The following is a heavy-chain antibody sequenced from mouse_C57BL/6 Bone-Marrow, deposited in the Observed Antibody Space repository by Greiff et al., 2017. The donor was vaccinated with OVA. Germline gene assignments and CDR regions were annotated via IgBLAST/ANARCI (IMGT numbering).Heavy chain of an antibody. D-gene: IGHD2-12*01. CDR3: AREGRYPYSSSRGYAMDY. CDR2: IDPSDSYT. V-gene: IGHV1-69*01. J-gene: IGHJ4*01. CDR1: GYTFTSYW. Sequence: VQLQQPGAELVMPGASVKLSCKASGYTFTSYWMHWVKQRPGQGLEWIGEIDPSDSYTNYNQKFKGKSTLTVDKSSSTAYMQLSSLTSEDSAVYYCAREGRYPYSSSRGYAMDYWGQGTSVTVSS.